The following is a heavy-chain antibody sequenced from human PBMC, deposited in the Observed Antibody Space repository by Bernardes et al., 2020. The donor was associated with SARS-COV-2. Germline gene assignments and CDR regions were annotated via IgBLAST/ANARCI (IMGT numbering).Heavy chain of an antibody. D-gene: IGHD2-2*01. Sequence: GGSLRLSCAASGFTFSSYSMNWVRQAPGKGLEWVSSISSSSRYIYYADSVKGRFTISRDNAKNSLYLQMNSLRAEDTAVYYCARDIYCSSTSCYAFYYGMDVWGKGTTVTVAS. V-gene: IGHV3-21*01. CDR3: ARDIYCSSTSCYAFYYGMDV. J-gene: IGHJ6*04. CDR1: GFTFSSYS. CDR2: ISSSSRYI.